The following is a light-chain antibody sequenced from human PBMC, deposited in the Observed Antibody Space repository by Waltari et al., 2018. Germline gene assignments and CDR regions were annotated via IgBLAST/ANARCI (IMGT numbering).Light chain of an antibody. Sequence: EIVLTQSPGTLSLSPGERATLSCWTSQSVGRTLVWYQQKPGQPPRLLIYGASIRATGIPDRFSGSGSGTDFSLTISRLEPEDFAVYYCQHYVRLPVTFGQGTKVEIK. CDR3: QHYVRLPVT. CDR2: GAS. CDR1: QSVGRT. V-gene: IGKV3-20*01. J-gene: IGKJ1*01.